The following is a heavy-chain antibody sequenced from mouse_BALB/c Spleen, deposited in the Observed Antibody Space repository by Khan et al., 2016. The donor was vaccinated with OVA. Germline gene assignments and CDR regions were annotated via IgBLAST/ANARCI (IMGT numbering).Heavy chain of an antibody. V-gene: IGHV5-17*02. CDR2: ISRGSNTI. J-gene: IGHJ3*01. CDR3: ARFDYEGCVY. CDR1: GFTFSSFG. D-gene: IGHD2-4*01. Sequence: EVALVESGGGLVQPGGSRKLSCAASGFTFSSFGMQWVRQAPDKGLEWVAYISRGSNTIYSADTVKGRFTISRDDPKNTLFLQMTRLRSEDTAMYYCARFDYEGCVYWGQGTLVTVSA.